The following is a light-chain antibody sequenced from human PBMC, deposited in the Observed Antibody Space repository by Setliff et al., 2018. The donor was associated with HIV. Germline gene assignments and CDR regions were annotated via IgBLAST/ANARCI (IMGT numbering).Light chain of an antibody. CDR2: EGT. CDR1: SRDVGTYNF. CDR3: CSHAGGNTYI. J-gene: IGLJ1*01. V-gene: IGLV2-23*01. Sequence: QSVLTQPASVSGSPGQSITISCTGTSRDVGTYNFVSWYQQHPGKAPKLIIFEGTKRLSGVSNRFSGSNSGNTASLTISGLQPGDEADYYCCSHAGGNTYIFGSGTKVTVL.